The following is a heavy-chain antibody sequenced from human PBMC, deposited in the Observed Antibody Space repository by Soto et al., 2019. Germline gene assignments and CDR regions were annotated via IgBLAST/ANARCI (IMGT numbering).Heavy chain of an antibody. J-gene: IGHJ4*02. Sequence: VKVSCKASGGTFSTYAISWVRQAPGQGLEWMGGIIPIFGTANYAQKFQGRVTITADESTSTAYMELSSLRSEDTAVYYCARDTGFYYGNSPVYFDYWGQGTLVTVSS. CDR1: GGTFSTYA. CDR2: IIPIFGTA. CDR3: ARDTGFYYGNSPVYFDY. D-gene: IGHD3-10*01. V-gene: IGHV1-69*13.